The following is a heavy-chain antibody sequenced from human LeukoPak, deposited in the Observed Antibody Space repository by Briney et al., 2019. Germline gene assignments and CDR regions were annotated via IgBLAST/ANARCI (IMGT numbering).Heavy chain of an antibody. V-gene: IGHV3-74*03. Sequence: GGSLRLSCAASGFSFSTYWMHWVRQAPGRGLVWVSRINSDGSSTTYADSVKGRFTLSRDNAKNTLYLQMNSLRAEDTAAYYCALGTKPLSYHFFDYWGQGALVTVSS. J-gene: IGHJ4*02. D-gene: IGHD1-7*01. CDR1: GFSFSTYW. CDR3: ALGTKPLSYHFFDY. CDR2: INSDGSST.